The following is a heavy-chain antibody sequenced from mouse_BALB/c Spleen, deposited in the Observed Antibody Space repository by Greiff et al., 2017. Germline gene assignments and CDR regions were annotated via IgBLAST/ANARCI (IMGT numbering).Heavy chain of an antibody. D-gene: IGHD1-1*02. V-gene: IGHV14-3*02. J-gene: IGHJ1*01. CDR1: GFNIKDTY. CDR3: ARGGPSYWYFDV. CDR2: IDPATGNT. Sequence: VQLKQSGAELVKPGASVKLSCTASGFNIKDTYMHWVKQRPEQGLEWIGRIDPATGNTKYDPKFQGKATITADTSSNTAYLQLSSLTSEDTAVYYCARGGPSYWYFDVWGAGTTVTVSS.